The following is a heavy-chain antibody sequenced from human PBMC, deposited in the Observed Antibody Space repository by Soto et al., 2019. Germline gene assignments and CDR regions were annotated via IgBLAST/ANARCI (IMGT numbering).Heavy chain of an antibody. CDR3: ARAPAVTTYFDY. CDR1: GFTVSSNY. V-gene: IGHV3-66*01. D-gene: IGHD4-17*01. Sequence: EVQLVESGGGLVQPGGSLRLSCAASGFTVSSNYMSWVRQAPGKGLECVSVMYGGGGTYYADSVKGRFTISRDNSKNTRYLQMNSLRAEDTAVYYCARAPAVTTYFDYWGQGTLVTVSS. J-gene: IGHJ4*02. CDR2: MYGGGGT.